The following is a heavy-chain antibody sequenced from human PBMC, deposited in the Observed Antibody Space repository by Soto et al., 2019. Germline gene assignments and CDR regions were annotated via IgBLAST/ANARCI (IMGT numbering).Heavy chain of an antibody. D-gene: IGHD6-6*01. CDR2: INPNSGGT. V-gene: IGHV1-2*02. J-gene: IGHJ6*03. CDR3: ATALTYSSSSVQDYYYYMDV. CDR1: GYTFTGYY. Sequence: ASVKVSCKASGYTFTGYYMHWVRQAPGQGLEWMGCINPNSGGTNYAQKFQGGVTMTEDTSTDTAYMELSSLRSEDTAVYYCATALTYSSSSVQDYYYYMDVWGKGTTVTVSS.